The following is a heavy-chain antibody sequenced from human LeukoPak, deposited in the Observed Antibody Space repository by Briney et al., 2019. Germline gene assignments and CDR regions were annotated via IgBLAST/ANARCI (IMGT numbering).Heavy chain of an antibody. J-gene: IGHJ1*01. CDR3: ARILSSSWYEYFHH. CDR2: IIPIFGTA. CDR1: GGTFSNYA. Sequence: SVKVSCKSSGGTFSNYAISWVRHAPGQGLEWMGAIIPIFGTANYEQKFQGRVTITADESTSTAYMELSSLRSEDTAVYYCARILSSSWYEYFHHWGQGTLSPSPQ. D-gene: IGHD6-19*01. V-gene: IGHV1-69*13.